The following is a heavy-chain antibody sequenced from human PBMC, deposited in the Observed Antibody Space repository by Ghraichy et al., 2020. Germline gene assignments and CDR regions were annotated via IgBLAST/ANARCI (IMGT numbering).Heavy chain of an antibody. CDR1: GFTFSNAW. CDR3: TTGLPTYYDFWSGLGGAFDI. CDR2: IKSKTDGGTT. V-gene: IGHV3-15*07. Sequence: GGSLRLSCAASGFTFSNAWMNWVRQAPGKGLEWVGRIKSKTDGGTTDYAAPMKGRFTISRDDSKNTLYLQMNSLKTEDTAVYYWTTGLPTYYDFWSGLGGAFDIWGQGTMVTVSS. J-gene: IGHJ3*02. D-gene: IGHD3-3*01.